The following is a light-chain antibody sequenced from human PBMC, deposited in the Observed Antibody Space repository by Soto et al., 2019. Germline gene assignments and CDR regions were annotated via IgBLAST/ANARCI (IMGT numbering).Light chain of an antibody. CDR1: SSDVGSYNL. V-gene: IGLV2-23*01. CDR3: CSYAGSSTWV. CDR2: EDN. Sequence: QSALPQPASVSGSPGQSITISCTRTSSDVGSYNLVSWYQQHPGTAPKLMIYEDNKRASGVSNRFSGSTSGITASLTISVLPAEDEADYYCCSYAGSSTWVFGGGTKVTVL. J-gene: IGLJ3*02.